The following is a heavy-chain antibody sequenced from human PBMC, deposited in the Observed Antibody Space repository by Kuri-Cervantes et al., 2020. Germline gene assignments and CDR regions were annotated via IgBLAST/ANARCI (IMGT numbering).Heavy chain of an antibody. D-gene: IGHD3-10*01. J-gene: IGHJ4*02. CDR2: INPSGGST. Sequence: ASVKVSCKASGYTFTSYYMHWVRQAPGQGLEWMGIINPSGGSTSYAQKFQGRVTMTRDTSTSTVYMELSSLRSEDTAVYYCARLPRLYGSGCYYYFDYWGQGTLVTVSS. V-gene: IGHV1-46*01. CDR3: ARLPRLYGSGCYYYFDY. CDR1: GYTFTSYY.